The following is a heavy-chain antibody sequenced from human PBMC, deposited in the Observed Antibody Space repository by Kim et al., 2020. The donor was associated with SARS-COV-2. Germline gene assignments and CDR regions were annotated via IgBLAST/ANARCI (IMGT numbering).Heavy chain of an antibody. J-gene: IGHJ4*02. CDR3: ARGSRTCGGDCYSNVDY. Sequence: VKGRFTISRDNAKNSLNLQMNSLRVEDTAVYYCARGSRTCGGDCYSNVDYWGQGTLVTVSS. D-gene: IGHD2-21*02. V-gene: IGHV3-11*06.